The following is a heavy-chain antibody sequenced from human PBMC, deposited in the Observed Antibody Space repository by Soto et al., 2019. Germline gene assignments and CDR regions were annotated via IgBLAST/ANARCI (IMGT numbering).Heavy chain of an antibody. D-gene: IGHD3-10*01. CDR3: VRTLPSGRQDS. Sequence: QVQLQESGPGLMKPSETLSLTCTVSGGSLSGHYWSWIRQSPSKGLEWIAHVHYSGKTNYNPSLRSXVTXSXVTSTNQFSLRLNSVTAADTAVYYCVRTLPSGRQDSWGQGTLVTVAS. V-gene: IGHV4-59*11. CDR2: VHYSGKT. J-gene: IGHJ5*01. CDR1: GGSLSGHY.